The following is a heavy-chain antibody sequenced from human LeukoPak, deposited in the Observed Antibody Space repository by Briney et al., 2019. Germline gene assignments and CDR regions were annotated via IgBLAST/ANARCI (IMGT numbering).Heavy chain of an antibody. CDR1: GFTFLNYV. Sequence: GGSLRLSCAASGFTFLNYVMSWVRQAPGKGLEWVSSITDNGGNTYYADSVKGRFTISRDNAKNSLYLQMNSLRAEDTAVYYCARDLIAVAEDDYWGQGTLVTVSS. CDR2: ITDNGGNT. J-gene: IGHJ4*02. V-gene: IGHV3-23*01. CDR3: ARDLIAVAEDDY. D-gene: IGHD6-19*01.